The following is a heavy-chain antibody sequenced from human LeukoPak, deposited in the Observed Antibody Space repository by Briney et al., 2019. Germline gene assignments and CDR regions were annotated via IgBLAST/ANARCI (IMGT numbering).Heavy chain of an antibody. J-gene: IGHJ3*02. V-gene: IGHV4-59*08. CDR3: ARPYHYDSGSRGTAFDI. D-gene: IGHD3-10*01. CDR2: IYYSGST. Sequence: PSETLSLTCTVSGGSISSYYWNWIRQPPGKGLEWIGYIYYSGSTNYNPSLKSRVTISVDTSKNQFSLKLSSVTAADTATYYCARPYHYDSGSRGTAFDIWGQGTMVTVSS. CDR1: GGSISSYY.